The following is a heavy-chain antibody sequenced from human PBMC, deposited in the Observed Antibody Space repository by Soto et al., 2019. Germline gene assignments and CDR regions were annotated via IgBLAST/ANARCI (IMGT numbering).Heavy chain of an antibody. CDR1: GFTFSDYA. V-gene: IGHV3-23*01. CDR3: ANVPIWCSSTSCYTEGFDY. J-gene: IGHJ4*02. Sequence: GGSLRLSCTASGFTFSDYAMSWVRQPPGKGLEWVSVISAGGSTYYADSVKGRFTVSKANSKNTLYLQMNSLRAEDTAVYYGANVPIWCSSTSCYTEGFDYWGQGTLVTVSS. CDR2: ISAGGST. D-gene: IGHD2-2*02.